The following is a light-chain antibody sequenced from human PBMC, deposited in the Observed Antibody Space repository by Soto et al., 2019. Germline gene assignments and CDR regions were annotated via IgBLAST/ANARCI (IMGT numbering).Light chain of an antibody. CDR1: QTVRTNY. V-gene: IGKV3-20*01. CDR3: QQYSGSPLT. Sequence: EIVLTQSPGTLSLSPGERATLSCRASQTVRTNYLAWFQHKPGQAPRLLIYGASSRATGIPDRFSGSGSGTDFTLTINRLEPEDFAVYVCQQYSGSPLTVGGGTKVEIK. CDR2: GAS. J-gene: IGKJ4*01.